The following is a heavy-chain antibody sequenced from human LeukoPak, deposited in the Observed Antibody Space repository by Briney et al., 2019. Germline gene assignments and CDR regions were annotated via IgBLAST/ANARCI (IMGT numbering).Heavy chain of an antibody. CDR3: ANRQGDY. CDR1: GFTFSNYA. J-gene: IGHJ4*02. V-gene: IGHV3-23*01. CDR2: ISFSGSKT. Sequence: PGGSLRLSCAASGFTFSNYAMYWVRQAPGKGLEWVSGISFSGSKTYYADSVKGRFTISRDNSKNTLYLQINSLRAEDTAVYYCANRQGDYWGQGTLVTVSS.